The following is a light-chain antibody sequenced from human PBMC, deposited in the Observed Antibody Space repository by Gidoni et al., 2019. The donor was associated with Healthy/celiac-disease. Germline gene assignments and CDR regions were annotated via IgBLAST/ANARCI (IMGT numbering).Light chain of an antibody. CDR3: AAWDDSLNGFWV. J-gene: IGLJ3*02. V-gene: IGLV1-44*01. CDR1: SSNIGSNT. Sequence: QSVLTQPPPASGTPGQRVTISCSGSSSNIGSNTVNWYQQLPGTAPKLPIYSNNQRPSGVPDRFSGSKSGTSASLAISGLQSEDEADYYCAAWDDSLNGFWVFGGGTKLTVL. CDR2: SNN.